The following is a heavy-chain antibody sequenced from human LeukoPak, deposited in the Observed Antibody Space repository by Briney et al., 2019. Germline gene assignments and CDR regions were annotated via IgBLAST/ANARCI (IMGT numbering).Heavy chain of an antibody. Sequence: ASVKVSCKASGYTFTGYYMHWVRQAPGQGLEWMGWINPNSGGTNYAQKFQGRVTMTRDTSISTAYMELSRLRSDDTAVYYCARDTAMVTYWFDPWGQGTLVTVSS. CDR2: INPNSGGT. CDR3: ARDTAMVTYWFDP. CDR1: GYTFTGYY. D-gene: IGHD5-18*01. V-gene: IGHV1-2*02. J-gene: IGHJ5*02.